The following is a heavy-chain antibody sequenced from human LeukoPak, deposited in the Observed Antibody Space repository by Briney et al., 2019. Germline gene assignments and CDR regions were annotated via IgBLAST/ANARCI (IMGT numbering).Heavy chain of an antibody. CDR1: GDSVSSSRAT. V-gene: IGHV6-1*01. CDR2: TYYRSKWYN. CDR3: ARDSTAFDY. Sequence: SQTLSLTCALSGDSVSSSRATWNWIRQSPSRGLEWLGRTYYRSKWYNDYAVSLKSRITINPDTSKNQFSLHLNSVTPEDTAVYYCARDSTAFDYWGQGTLVTVSS. J-gene: IGHJ4*02.